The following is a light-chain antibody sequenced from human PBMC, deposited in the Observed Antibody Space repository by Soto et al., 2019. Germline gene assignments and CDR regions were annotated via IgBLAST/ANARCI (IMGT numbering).Light chain of an antibody. CDR2: ASS. CDR3: QQSYSFPWT. Sequence: DIQMTRSPSSLSASVGDRVTITCRASQTISSYLNWYQQKPGKAPKLLIYASSILKSGVPSRISGGGSGPDFTLTISSLQPEDFATYYCQQSYSFPWTFGQGTKVEIK. CDR1: QTISSY. J-gene: IGKJ1*01. V-gene: IGKV1-39*01.